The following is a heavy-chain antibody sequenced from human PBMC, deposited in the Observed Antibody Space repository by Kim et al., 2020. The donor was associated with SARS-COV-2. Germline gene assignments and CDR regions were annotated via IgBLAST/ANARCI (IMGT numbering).Heavy chain of an antibody. J-gene: IGHJ4*02. CDR2: ISYDGSNK. D-gene: IGHD3-10*01. CDR1: GFTFSSYG. Sequence: GGSLRLSCAASGFTFSSYGMHWVRQAPGKGLEWVAVISYDGSNKYYADSVKGRFTISRDNSKNTLYLQMNSLRAEDTAVYYCAKKARWFGEYYFDYWGQG. V-gene: IGHV3-30*18. CDR3: AKKARWFGEYYFDY.